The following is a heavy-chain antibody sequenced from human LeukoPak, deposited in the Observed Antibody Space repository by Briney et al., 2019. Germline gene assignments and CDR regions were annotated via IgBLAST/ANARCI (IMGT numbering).Heavy chain of an antibody. CDR2: INSDGSST. Sequence: PGGSLRLSCAASGFTFSSYWMHWVRQASGKGLVWVSRINSDGSSTSYADSVKGRFTISRDNAKNTLYLQMNSLRAEDTAVYYCARDAHPYCSGGSCYSSVGWFDPWGQGTLVTVSS. V-gene: IGHV3-74*01. D-gene: IGHD2-15*01. CDR1: GFTFSSYW. CDR3: ARDAHPYCSGGSCYSSVGWFDP. J-gene: IGHJ5*02.